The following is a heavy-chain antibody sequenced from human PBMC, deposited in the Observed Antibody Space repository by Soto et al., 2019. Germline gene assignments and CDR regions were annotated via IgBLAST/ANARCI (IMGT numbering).Heavy chain of an antibody. V-gene: IGHV3-7*01. D-gene: IGHD4-17*01. CDR2: IIQDGSEK. J-gene: IGHJ2*01. CDR1: GLTFSSYC. CDR3: ARDPSYGDYGYWYFDL. Sequence: GGSMRLSCAASGLTFSSYCMSWVSKAPGKGLEWVANIIQDGSEKYYVDSVKGRFTISRDNGKNSLYLQMNSLRAEDTAVYYCARDPSYGDYGYWYFDLWGRGTLVTVSS.